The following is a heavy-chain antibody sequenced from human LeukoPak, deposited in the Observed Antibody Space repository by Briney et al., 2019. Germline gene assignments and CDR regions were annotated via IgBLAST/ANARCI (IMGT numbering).Heavy chain of an antibody. D-gene: IGHD6-19*01. J-gene: IGHJ4*02. Sequence: RQAPGXXLEWVSVIYSGGSTYYADSVKGRFTISRDNSKNTLYLQMNSLRAEDTAVYYCARDSSGWWGYFDYWGQGTLVTVSS. V-gene: IGHV3-53*01. CDR3: ARDSSGWWGYFDY. CDR2: IYSGGST.